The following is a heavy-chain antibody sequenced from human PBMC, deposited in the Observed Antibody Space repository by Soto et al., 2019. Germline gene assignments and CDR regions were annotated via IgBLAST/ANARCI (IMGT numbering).Heavy chain of an antibody. CDR2: INHSGST. D-gene: IGHD3-10*01. CDR3: ASRGDPITFDF. CDR1: GGSFSGYY. Sequence: PSETLSLTCAVYGGSFSGYYWSWIRQPPGKGLEWIGEINHSGSTNYNPSLKSRVTISVDTSKNQFSLKLSSVTAADTAVYYCASRGDPITFDFWGQGTLVTVSS. J-gene: IGHJ4*02. V-gene: IGHV4-34*01.